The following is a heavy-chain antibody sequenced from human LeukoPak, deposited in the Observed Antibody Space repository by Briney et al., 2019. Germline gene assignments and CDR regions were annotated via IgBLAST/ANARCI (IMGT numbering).Heavy chain of an antibody. CDR3: ARDGRGTVRPSAFDI. V-gene: IGHV3-21*01. Sequence: PGGSLRLSCAASGFTFSSYSMNWVRQAPGKGLEWVSSISSTSGYIYYADSVKGRFTISRDNAKNSLYLQMNSLRAEDTAVYYCARDGRGTVRPSAFDIRGQGTMVTVSS. CDR1: GFTFSSYS. D-gene: IGHD3-10*01. J-gene: IGHJ3*02. CDR2: ISSTSGYI.